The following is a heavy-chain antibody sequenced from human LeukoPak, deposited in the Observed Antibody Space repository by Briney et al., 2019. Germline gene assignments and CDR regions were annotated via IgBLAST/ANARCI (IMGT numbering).Heavy chain of an antibody. Sequence: PSETLSLTCTVSGGFISSYYWSWVRQPPGKGLEWIGYIYYSGSTNYNPSLKSRVTISVDTSKNQFSLKLSSVTAADTAVYYCARGAARGYSYVLDYWGQGTLVTVSS. CDR1: GGFISSYY. CDR2: IYYSGST. J-gene: IGHJ4*02. CDR3: ARGAARGYSYVLDY. D-gene: IGHD5-18*01. V-gene: IGHV4-59*12.